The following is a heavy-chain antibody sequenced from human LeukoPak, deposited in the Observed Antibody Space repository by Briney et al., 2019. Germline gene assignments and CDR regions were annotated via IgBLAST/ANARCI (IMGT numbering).Heavy chain of an antibody. V-gene: IGHV1-2*02. CDR2: INPNSGGT. CDR1: GYTFTGYY. J-gene: IGHJ4*02. D-gene: IGHD3-10*01. Sequence: ASVKVSCTASGYTFTGYYMHWVRQAPGQGLEWMGWINPNSGGTNYVQKFQGRVTMTRDTSISTAYMELSRLRSDDTAVYYCARAGYGSGTTFDYWGQGTLVTVSS. CDR3: ARAGYGSGTTFDY.